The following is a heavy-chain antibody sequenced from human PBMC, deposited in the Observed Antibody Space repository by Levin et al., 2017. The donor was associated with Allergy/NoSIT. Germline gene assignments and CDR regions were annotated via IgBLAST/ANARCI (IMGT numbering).Heavy chain of an antibody. J-gene: IGHJ4*02. CDR2: ISDGGAT. CDR1: GFTFSTYG. Sequence: LSLTCAASGFTFSTYGMNWVRQAPGKGLEWVSAISDGGATYYADSVKGRVTISRDNSKNTLYLQMNSLRADDTAVYYCAKPLVGITRGFDYWGQGTLLTVSS. D-gene: IGHD2-21*01. CDR3: AKPLVGITRGFDY. V-gene: IGHV3-23*01.